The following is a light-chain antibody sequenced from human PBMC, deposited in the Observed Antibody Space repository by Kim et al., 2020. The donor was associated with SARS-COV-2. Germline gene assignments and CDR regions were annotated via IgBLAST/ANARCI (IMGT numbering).Light chain of an antibody. CDR1: KLGEKY. CDR2: QDK. CDR3: QAWDSNTEV. Sequence: SVLPGQTARSTCSGDKLGEKYTSWYKQRPGQAPIWIIYQDKKRPSGNPERFSGSNSGDTATLTISGTQAMDEADYYCQAWDSNTEVFGGGTQLTVL. V-gene: IGLV3-1*01. J-gene: IGLJ3*02.